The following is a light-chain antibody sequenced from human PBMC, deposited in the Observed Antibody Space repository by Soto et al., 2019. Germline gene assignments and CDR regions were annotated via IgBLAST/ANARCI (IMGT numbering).Light chain of an antibody. V-gene: IGKV1-17*03. J-gene: IGKJ1*01. CDR2: AAS. CDR3: PQHNSYPRT. Sequence: SQMTHAQSGMSTALGYSVAINCXASQAISNYLAWFQQKPGKAPKRLIYAASNLQSGVPSRFSGSGSGTEFTLTISSLQPEDFATYYSPQHNSYPRTFGQGTKVDIK. CDR1: QAISNY.